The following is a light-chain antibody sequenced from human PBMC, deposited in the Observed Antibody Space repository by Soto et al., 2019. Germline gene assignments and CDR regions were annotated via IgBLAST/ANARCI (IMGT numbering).Light chain of an antibody. V-gene: IGLV2-11*01. CDR2: DVI. Sequence: QSALTQPRAVSGSPGQSVTISCTGTSSDVGGYEYVSWFQHHPGKAPKLMIYDVIKRPSGVPDRFSGSKSGNTASLTISGLQAEDEADYYCCSYAGTYTFVLFVGGTKLTVL. CDR3: CSYAGTYTFVL. CDR1: SSDVGGYEY. J-gene: IGLJ2*01.